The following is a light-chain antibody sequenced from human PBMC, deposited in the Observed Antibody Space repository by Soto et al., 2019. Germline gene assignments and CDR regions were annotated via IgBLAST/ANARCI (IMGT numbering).Light chain of an antibody. CDR3: QSYDSSLSVVV. CDR1: SSNIGAGYD. J-gene: IGLJ2*01. V-gene: IGLV1-40*01. Sequence: QSVLTQPPSVSGAPGQRVTISCTGSSSNIGAGYDVHWYQQFPGTAPKLLIYGNSNRPSGVPVRFSGSKSGTSASLAITGLQAEDEADYYCQSYDSSLSVVVFGGGTKLTVL. CDR2: GNS.